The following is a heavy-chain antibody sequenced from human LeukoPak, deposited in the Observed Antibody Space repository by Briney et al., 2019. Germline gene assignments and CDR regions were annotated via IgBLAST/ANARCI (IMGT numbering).Heavy chain of an antibody. D-gene: IGHD5-18*01. J-gene: IGHJ6*03. CDR2: MNPNSGNT. V-gene: IGHV1-8*01. CDR1: GYTFTSYD. Sequence: ASVKVSCKASGYTFTSYDINWVRQATGQGLEWMGWMNPNSGNTGYAQKFQGRVTMTRNTSIRTAYMELSSLRSEDTAVYYCARDNGGTAMAYYYYYYMDVWGKGTTVTISS. CDR3: ARDNGGTAMAYYYYYYMDV.